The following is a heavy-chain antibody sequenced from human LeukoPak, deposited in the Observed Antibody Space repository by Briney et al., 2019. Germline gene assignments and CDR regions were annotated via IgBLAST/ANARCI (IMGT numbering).Heavy chain of an antibody. CDR3: AKDLVAGTEGP. Sequence: GGSLRLSCTASGFSFGDYAMSWFRQAPGKGLEWVSTISGGTSGTHYAYSVKGRFTISRDNSKNTLYLQMNSLRAEDTAVYYCAKDLVAGTEGPWGQGTLVTVSS. CDR1: GFSFGDYA. D-gene: IGHD6-19*01. V-gene: IGHV3-23*01. CDR2: ISGGTSGT. J-gene: IGHJ5*02.